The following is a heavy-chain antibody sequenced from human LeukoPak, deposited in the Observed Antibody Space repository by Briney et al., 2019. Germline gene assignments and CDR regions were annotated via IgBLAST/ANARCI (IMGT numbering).Heavy chain of an antibody. Sequence: SETLSLTCAVYGGSFSGYYWSWIRQPAGKGLEWIGRIYTSGSTNYNPSLKSRVTMSVDTSKNQFSLKLTSVTAADTAVYYCARTTLGYSYGLQDYWGQGTLVTVSS. CDR2: IYTSGST. V-gene: IGHV4-59*10. CDR1: GGSFSGYY. J-gene: IGHJ4*02. CDR3: ARTTLGYSYGLQDY. D-gene: IGHD5-18*01.